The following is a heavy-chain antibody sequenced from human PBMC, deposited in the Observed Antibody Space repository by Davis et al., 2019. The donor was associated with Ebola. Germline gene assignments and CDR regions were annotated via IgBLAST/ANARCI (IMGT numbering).Heavy chain of an antibody. Sequence: PSETLSLTCTVSGGSISSSSYYWGWIRQPPGKGLEWIGSIYYSGSTYYNPSLKSRVTISVDTSKNQFSLKLSSVTAADTAVYYCASITLRVDYWGQGTLVTVSS. CDR2: IYYSGST. CDR1: GGSISSSSYY. V-gene: IGHV4-39*01. D-gene: IGHD3-10*01. CDR3: ASITLRVDY. J-gene: IGHJ4*02.